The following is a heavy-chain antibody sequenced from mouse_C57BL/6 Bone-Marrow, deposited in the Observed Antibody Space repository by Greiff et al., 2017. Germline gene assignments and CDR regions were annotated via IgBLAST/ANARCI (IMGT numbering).Heavy chain of an antibody. CDR2: IYPRSGNT. V-gene: IGHV1-81*01. J-gene: IGHJ2*01. CDR1: GYTFTSYG. Sequence: VQLQESGAELARPGASVKLSCKASGYTFTSYGISWVKQRTGQGLEWIGEIYPRSGNTYYNEKFKGKATLTADKSSSTAYMELRSLTSEDSAVYFCARPSYYGSSPFDYWGQGTTLTVSS. CDR3: ARPSYYGSSPFDY. D-gene: IGHD1-1*01.